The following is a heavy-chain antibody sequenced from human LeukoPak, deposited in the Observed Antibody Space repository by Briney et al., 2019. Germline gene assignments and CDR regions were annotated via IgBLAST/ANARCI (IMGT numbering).Heavy chain of an antibody. Sequence: PGGSLRLSCAASGFTFSSYEMNWVRQAPGKGLEWVSSISSSSSYIYYADSVKGRFTISRDNAKNSLYLQMNSLRAEDTAVYYCARVSSGWYPGAFDIWGQGTMVTVSS. V-gene: IGHV3-21*01. CDR1: GFTFSSYE. CDR3: ARVSSGWYPGAFDI. D-gene: IGHD6-19*01. J-gene: IGHJ3*02. CDR2: ISSSSSYI.